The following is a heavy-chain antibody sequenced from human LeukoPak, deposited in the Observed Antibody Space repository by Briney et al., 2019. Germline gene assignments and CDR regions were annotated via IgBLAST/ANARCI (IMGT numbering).Heavy chain of an antibody. CDR3: ARDGGYCSGGSCPAYYFDY. D-gene: IGHD2-15*01. CDR2: ISSNGGST. CDR1: GLTFSSYA. Sequence: GGSLRLSCAASGLTFSSYAMHWVRHAPGEGREYVSAISSNGGSTYYANSVKGRFTSSRDNSKNTLYLQMGSLRAEDMAVYYCARDGGYCSGGSCPAYYFDYWGQGTLVTVSS. J-gene: IGHJ4*02. V-gene: IGHV3-64*01.